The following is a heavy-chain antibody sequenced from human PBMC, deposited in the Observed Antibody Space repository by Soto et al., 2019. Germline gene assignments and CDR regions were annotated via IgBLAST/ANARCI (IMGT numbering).Heavy chain of an antibody. V-gene: IGHV3-11*01. CDR1: GLTFSYYY. Sequence: GSLILSCAASGLTFSYYYMIRIRQAPGKGLEWLAYISSSGTGIYYPDSVKGRFTISRDNAKNSLYLQMSSLRAEDTAVYYCARAYSDAFDIWGQGTMVTVSS. CDR3: ARAYSDAFDI. CDR2: ISSSGTGI. J-gene: IGHJ3*02. D-gene: IGHD2-15*01.